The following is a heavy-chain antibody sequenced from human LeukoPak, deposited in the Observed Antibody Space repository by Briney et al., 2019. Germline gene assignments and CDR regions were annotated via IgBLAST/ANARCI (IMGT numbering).Heavy chain of an antibody. J-gene: IGHJ6*03. Sequence: PGGSLRLSCAASGFTFSGYYMSWIRQAPGKGLEWVSYISSSGSTIYYADSVKGRFTISRDNAKNSLYLQMNSLRAEDTAVYYCARVYYDSSGYYYYYYYYMDVWGKGTTVTVSS. D-gene: IGHD3-22*01. CDR1: GFTFSGYY. V-gene: IGHV3-11*04. CDR2: ISSSGSTI. CDR3: ARVYYDSSGYYYYYYYYMDV.